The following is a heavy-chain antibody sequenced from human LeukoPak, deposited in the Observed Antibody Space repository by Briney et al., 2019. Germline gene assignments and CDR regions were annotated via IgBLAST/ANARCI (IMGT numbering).Heavy chain of an antibody. CDR3: ARDRGDGYYPIDY. J-gene: IGHJ4*02. Sequence: PGGSLRLSCAASGFTLSRYSMNWVRQAPGKGLEWVSYITSSSTTYYADSVKGRFTISRDNAKNSLYLQMNSLRDEDTAVYYCARDRGDGYYPIDYWGQGTLVTVSS. V-gene: IGHV3-48*02. D-gene: IGHD3-3*01. CDR1: GFTLSRYS. CDR2: ITSSSTT.